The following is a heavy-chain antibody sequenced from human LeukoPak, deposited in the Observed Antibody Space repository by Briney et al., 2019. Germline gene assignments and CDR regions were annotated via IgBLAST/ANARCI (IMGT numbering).Heavy chain of an antibody. CDR3: EAGERGAREAFDI. CDR2: ISSSGSTI. CDR1: GFTFSSYA. J-gene: IGHJ3*02. D-gene: IGHD3-10*01. V-gene: IGHV3-11*04. Sequence: GGSLRLSCAASGFTFSSYAMSWIRQAPGKGLEWVSYISSSGSTIYYADSVKGRFTISRDNAKNSLYLQMNSLRAEDTAVYYCEAGERGAREAFDIWGQGTMVTVSS.